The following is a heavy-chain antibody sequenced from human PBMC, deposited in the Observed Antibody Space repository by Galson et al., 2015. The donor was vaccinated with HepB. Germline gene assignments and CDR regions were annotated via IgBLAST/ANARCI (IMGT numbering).Heavy chain of an antibody. CDR2: VYYIGST. D-gene: IGHD5-24*01. V-gene: IGHV4-59*01. CDR1: GDDSISSYY. J-gene: IGHJ4*02. CDR3: ARGGEVEMAN. Sequence: ETLSLTCTVSGDDSISSYYWSWIRQPPGKGLEWIGYVYYIGSTNYNPSLKSRVTISVDMSKNQFSLKLSSVTAADTAVYYCARGGEVEMANWGQGTLVTVSS.